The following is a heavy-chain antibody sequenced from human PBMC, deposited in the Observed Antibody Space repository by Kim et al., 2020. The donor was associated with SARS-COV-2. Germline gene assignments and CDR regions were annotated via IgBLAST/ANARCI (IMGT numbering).Heavy chain of an antibody. CDR3: ARDPNRGWRNDAFDI. Sequence: PSLKTRVTISVDTSKNQFSLKLSSGTAADTAVYYCARDPNRGWRNDAFDIWGQGTMVTVSS. D-gene: IGHD6-19*01. J-gene: IGHJ3*02. V-gene: IGHV4-31*02.